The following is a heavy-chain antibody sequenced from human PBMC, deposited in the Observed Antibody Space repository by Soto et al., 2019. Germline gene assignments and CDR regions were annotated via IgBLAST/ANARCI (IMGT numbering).Heavy chain of an antibody. CDR3: TRLVASTYYYMEV. CDR1: GFTFSGSA. V-gene: IGHV3-73*01. Sequence: PGGSLRLSCAASGFTFSGSAMHWVRQASGKGLEWVGRIRSKANSYATAYAASVKGRFTISRDDSKNTAYLQMNSLKTEDTAVYYCTRLVASTYYYMEVWGKGTTVTVSS. J-gene: IGHJ6*03. D-gene: IGHD2-15*01. CDR2: IRSKANSYAT.